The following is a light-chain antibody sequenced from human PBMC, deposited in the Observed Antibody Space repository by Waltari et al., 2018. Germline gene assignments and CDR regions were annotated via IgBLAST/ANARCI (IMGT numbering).Light chain of an antibody. CDR1: QSLLSRSNNKNY. Sequence: DIVMTQSPDSLAVSLGERATINCKSSQSLLSRSNNKNYLAWYRQKPGQPPKLLIYWASTRESGVPDRVRGSGSGADFTLPISSLQAEDVAVYYCQQYYSLPLTFGGGTKVEI. V-gene: IGKV4-1*01. CDR3: QQYYSLPLT. J-gene: IGKJ4*01. CDR2: WAS.